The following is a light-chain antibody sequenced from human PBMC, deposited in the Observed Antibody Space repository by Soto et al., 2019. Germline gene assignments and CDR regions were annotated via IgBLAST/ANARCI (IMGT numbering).Light chain of an antibody. CDR1: QSVSSYK. Sequence: EILLTQSPGTLSLSPGERATLSCGGSQSVSSYKLAWYQQKPGQAPRLLIYGASNRATGIPDRFSGSGSGTDFTLTISRLEPEDFEVYYCQQYGSSPRAFGGGTKVDIK. V-gene: IGKV3-20*01. CDR2: GAS. CDR3: QQYGSSPRA. J-gene: IGKJ4*01.